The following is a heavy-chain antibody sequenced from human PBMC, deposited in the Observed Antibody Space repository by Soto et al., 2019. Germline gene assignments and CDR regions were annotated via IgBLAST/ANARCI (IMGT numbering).Heavy chain of an antibody. D-gene: IGHD3-3*01. Sequence: SETLSLTCAVYGGSVNGYYWNWIRQPPGKGLEWIGEINRTGGTHYNPSLKSRVTMSVDTSKNQFSLRLSSVTAADTAIYYCATRITVFGLLIPPFDPWGQGTQVTVSS. CDR1: GGSVNGYY. V-gene: IGHV4-34*01. CDR3: ATRITVFGLLIPPFDP. CDR2: INRTGGT. J-gene: IGHJ5*02.